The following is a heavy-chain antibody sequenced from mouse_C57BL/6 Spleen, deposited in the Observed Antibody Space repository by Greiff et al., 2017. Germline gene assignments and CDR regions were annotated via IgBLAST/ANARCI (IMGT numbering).Heavy chain of an antibody. J-gene: IGHJ2*01. Sequence: VQLQQSGAELVRPGTSVKMSCKASGYTFTNYWIGWAKQRPGHGLEWIGDIYPGGGYTNYNAKFKGKATLTADKSSSTAYMQFSSLTSEDSAIYYCARSRGYDGFDYWGQGTTLTVSS. CDR3: ARSRGYDGFDY. CDR2: IYPGGGYT. V-gene: IGHV1-63*01. D-gene: IGHD2-2*01. CDR1: GYTFTNYW.